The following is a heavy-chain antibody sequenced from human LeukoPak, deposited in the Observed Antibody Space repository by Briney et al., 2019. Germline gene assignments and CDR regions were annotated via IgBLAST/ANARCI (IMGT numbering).Heavy chain of an antibody. Sequence: PGGSLRLSCAVSGFTFSDHFLDWVRQAPGKGLEWVGRSRNKAKSYTTEYAASVKGRFTISRDDSKNSLYLQMNSLETEDTAVYYCVGVGSVSGSDYLDYWGQGTLVTVSS. V-gene: IGHV3-72*01. CDR2: SRNKAKSYTT. J-gene: IGHJ4*02. CDR1: GFTFSDHF. CDR3: VGVGSVSGSDYLDY. D-gene: IGHD6-19*01.